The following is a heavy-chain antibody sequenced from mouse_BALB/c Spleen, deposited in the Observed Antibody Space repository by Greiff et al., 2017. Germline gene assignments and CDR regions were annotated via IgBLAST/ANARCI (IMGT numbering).Heavy chain of an antibody. J-gene: IGHJ4*01. V-gene: IGHV7-3*02. CDR1: GFTFTDYY. CDR2: IRNKANGYTT. CDR3: ARDGAYYGNYDYYAMDY. Sequence: EVNVVESGGGLVQPGGSLRLSCATSGFTFTDYYMSWVRQPPGKALEWLGFIRNKANGYTTEYSASVKGRFTISRDNSQSILYLQMNTLRAEDSATYYCARDGAYYGNYDYYAMDYWGQGTSVTVSS. D-gene: IGHD2-10*01.